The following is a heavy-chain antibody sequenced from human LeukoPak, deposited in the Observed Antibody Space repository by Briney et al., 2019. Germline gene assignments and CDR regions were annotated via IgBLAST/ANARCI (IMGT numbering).Heavy chain of an antibody. CDR1: GFIFSSYA. V-gene: IGHV3-9*01. Sequence: PGGSLRLSCVASGFIFSSYAMHWVRQAPGKGLEWVSGISWNSGSIGYADSVKGRFTISRDNAKNSLYLQMNSLRAEDTALYYCAKSLIAATLFGFDYWGQGTLVTVSS. J-gene: IGHJ4*02. D-gene: IGHD2-15*01. CDR2: ISWNSGSI. CDR3: AKSLIAATLFGFDY.